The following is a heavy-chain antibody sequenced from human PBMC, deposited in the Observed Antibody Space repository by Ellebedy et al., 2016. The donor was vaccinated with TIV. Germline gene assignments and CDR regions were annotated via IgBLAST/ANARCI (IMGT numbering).Heavy chain of an antibody. CDR2: ISNSGSI. J-gene: IGHJ4*02. V-gene: IGHV3-48*01. D-gene: IGHD1-14*01. Sequence: PGGSLRLSCAASGFTFSSYSMNWVRHAPGKGLEWVSYISNSGSIYYTDSVKGRFTISRDNAKNSLYLQMNSLRVEDTAVFYCARSTGPLDYWGQGTLVTVSS. CDR1: GFTFSSYS. CDR3: ARSTGPLDY.